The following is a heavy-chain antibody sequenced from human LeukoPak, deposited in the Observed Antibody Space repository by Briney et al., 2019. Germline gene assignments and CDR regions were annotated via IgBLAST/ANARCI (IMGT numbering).Heavy chain of an antibody. Sequence: GGSLRLSCAASGFTFSSYAMSWVRQAPGKGLEWVSAISGSGGSTYYADSVKGRFTISRDNSKNTLHLQMNSLRAEDTAVYYCAIRGAQYYFDYWGQGTLVTVSS. CDR1: GFTFSSYA. CDR3: AIRGAQYYFDY. D-gene: IGHD3-10*01. CDR2: ISGSGGST. J-gene: IGHJ4*02. V-gene: IGHV3-23*01.